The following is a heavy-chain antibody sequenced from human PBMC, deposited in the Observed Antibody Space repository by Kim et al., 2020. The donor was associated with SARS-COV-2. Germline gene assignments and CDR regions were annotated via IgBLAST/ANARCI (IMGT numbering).Heavy chain of an antibody. V-gene: IGHV3-49*04. CDR2: IRSKAYGGTT. Sequence: GGSLRLSCTASGFTFGDYAMSWVRQAPGKGLEWVGFIRSKAYGGTTEYAASVKGRFTISRDDSKSIAYLQMNSLKTEDTAVYYCTREGLKGLVQSGYYYYGMDAWGQGTTVTAS. J-gene: IGHJ6*02. CDR3: TREGLKGLVQSGYYYYGMDA. D-gene: IGHD6-19*01. CDR1: GFTFGDYA.